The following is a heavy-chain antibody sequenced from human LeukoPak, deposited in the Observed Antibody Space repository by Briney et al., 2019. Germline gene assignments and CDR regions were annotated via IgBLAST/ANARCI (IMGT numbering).Heavy chain of an antibody. CDR2: IYYSGST. D-gene: IGHD4-17*01. Sequence: SWVRQPPGKGLEWIGYIYYSGSTYYNPSLKSRVTISVDTSKNQFSLKLSSVTAADTAVYYCASLDATVTGLGYWGQGTLVTVSS. V-gene: IGHV4-30-4*08. J-gene: IGHJ4*02. CDR3: ASLDATVTGLGY.